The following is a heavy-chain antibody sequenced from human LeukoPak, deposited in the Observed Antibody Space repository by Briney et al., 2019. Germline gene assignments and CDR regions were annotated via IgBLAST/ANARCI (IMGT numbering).Heavy chain of an antibody. J-gene: IGHJ4*02. D-gene: IGHD2-15*01. CDR2: IYHDGTNK. V-gene: IGHV3-30*01. Sequence: GRSLMLSCAASGFPFSSYTMHWVRQAPGKGLEWVTFIYHDGTNKDYADSVKGRFTVSRDNSTNTVFLQMNSLRPEDTAVYYSVRLWVLAATEAFEFWGQRTVVTVSS. CDR3: VRLWVLAATEAFEF. CDR1: GFPFSSYT.